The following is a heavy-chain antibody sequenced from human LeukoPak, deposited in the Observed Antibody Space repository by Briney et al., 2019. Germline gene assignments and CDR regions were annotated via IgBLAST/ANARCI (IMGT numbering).Heavy chain of an antibody. CDR3: ARSSGFRAFDI. V-gene: IGHV3-33*01. CDR1: GFTFSSYG. D-gene: IGHD3-10*01. Sequence: PGRSLRLSCAASGFTFSSYGMHWVRQAPGKGLEWVAVIWYDGSNKYYADSVKGRFTISRDNSKNTLYLQMNSLRAEDTAVYYCARSSGFRAFDIWGQGTMVTVSS. CDR2: IWYDGSNK. J-gene: IGHJ3*02.